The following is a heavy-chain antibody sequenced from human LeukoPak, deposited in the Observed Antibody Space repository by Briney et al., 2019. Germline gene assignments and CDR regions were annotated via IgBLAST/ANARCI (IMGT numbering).Heavy chain of an antibody. Sequence: GGSLRLSCAASGFTFSSYEMNWVRQAPGKGLGWVSYISTGSTYIYYADSVKGRFTISRDNAKNSLYLQMNSLRAEDTAVYYCARDGASLGAQFDYWGQGTLVTVSS. CDR2: ISTGSTYI. D-gene: IGHD1-26*01. J-gene: IGHJ4*02. V-gene: IGHV3-21*05. CDR1: GFTFSSYE. CDR3: ARDGASLGAQFDY.